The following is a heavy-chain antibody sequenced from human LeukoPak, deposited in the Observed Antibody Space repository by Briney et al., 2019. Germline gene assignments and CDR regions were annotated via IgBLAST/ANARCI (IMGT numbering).Heavy chain of an antibody. CDR3: ARAVCPTTKFCDSSYFMDV. CDR1: GFSFDDLG. CDR2: INWNGAST. V-gene: IGHV3-20*04. J-gene: IGHJ6*03. Sequence: GALLLSCAASGFSFDDLGMNWVRPVPGKGLEWVAGINWNGASTGYADSVRGRFTISRDNAKNSLYLEMNSLRAEDTALYYCARAVCPTTKFCDSSYFMDVWGKGTTVNVS. D-gene: IGHD1/OR15-1a*01.